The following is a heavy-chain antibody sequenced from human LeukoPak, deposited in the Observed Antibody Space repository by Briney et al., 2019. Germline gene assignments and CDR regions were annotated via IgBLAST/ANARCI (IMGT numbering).Heavy chain of an antibody. CDR3: ARHDEECPGEYCFLLSFDY. J-gene: IGHJ4*01. Sequence: SETLSLTCTVSGGSINNFYWSWIRQSPGKVLEWIGYVHSSGRTDYNPSLRSRVSMSADTSKSQLSLRLTSVTAADTAVYFCARHDEECPGEYCFLLSFDYWGPGSLVTVSS. CDR2: VHSSGRT. CDR1: GGSINNFY. V-gene: IGHV4-59*08. D-gene: IGHD2-8*02.